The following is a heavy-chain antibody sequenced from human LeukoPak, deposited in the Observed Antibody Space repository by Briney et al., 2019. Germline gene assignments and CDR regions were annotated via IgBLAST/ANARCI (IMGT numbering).Heavy chain of an antibody. D-gene: IGHD2-2*01. CDR1: GFTFSGYA. CDR2: ISYDGSNK. V-gene: IGHV3-30-3*02. Sequence: PGGSLRLSCAASGFTFSGYAMHWVRQSPGKGLEWVAVISYDGSNKYYAESVKGRFTISRDNSKNTLYLQMNSLRAEDTALYYCAKEGDCSSTSCSFFDYWGQGTLVTVSS. J-gene: IGHJ4*02. CDR3: AKEGDCSSTSCSFFDY.